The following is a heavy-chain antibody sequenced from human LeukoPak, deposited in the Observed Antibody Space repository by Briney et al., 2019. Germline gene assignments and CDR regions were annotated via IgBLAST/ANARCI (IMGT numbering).Heavy chain of an antibody. CDR2: INPNSGGT. D-gene: IGHD2-2*01. Sequence: ASVKVSCKASGYTFTGYYMHWVRQAPGQGLEWMGWINPNSGGTNYAQKFQGRVTMTRDTSISTAYMELSRLRSDDTAVYYCAREYQLPRGHGAFDIWGQGTMVTVSS. J-gene: IGHJ3*02. CDR3: AREYQLPRGHGAFDI. V-gene: IGHV1-2*02. CDR1: GYTFTGYY.